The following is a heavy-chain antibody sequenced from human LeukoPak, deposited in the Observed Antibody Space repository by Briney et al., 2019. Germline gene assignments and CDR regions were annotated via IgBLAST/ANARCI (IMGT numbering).Heavy chain of an antibody. Sequence: AGGSLRLSCAASGFTFSSYEMNWVRQAPGKGLEWASYISSSGSTIYYADSVKGRFTISRDNAKNSLYLQMNSLRAEDTAVYYCARDPCSSTSCLPDYWGQGTLVTVSS. CDR3: ARDPCSSTSCLPDY. V-gene: IGHV3-48*03. J-gene: IGHJ4*02. CDR2: ISSSGSTI. CDR1: GFTFSSYE. D-gene: IGHD2-2*01.